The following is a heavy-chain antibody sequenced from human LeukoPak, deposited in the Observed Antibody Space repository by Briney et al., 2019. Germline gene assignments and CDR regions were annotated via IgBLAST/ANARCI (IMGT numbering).Heavy chain of an antibody. D-gene: IGHD3-10*01. Sequence: SETLSLTCTVSGGSISSYYWSWIRQPPGKGLEWIGYIYYSGGTNYNPSLKSRVTISVDTSKNQFSLKLSSVTAADTAVYYCARGVHGSGSYYNPKFDYWGQGTLVTVSS. V-gene: IGHV4-59*01. CDR1: GGSISSYY. CDR2: IYYSGGT. CDR3: ARGVHGSGSYYNPKFDY. J-gene: IGHJ4*02.